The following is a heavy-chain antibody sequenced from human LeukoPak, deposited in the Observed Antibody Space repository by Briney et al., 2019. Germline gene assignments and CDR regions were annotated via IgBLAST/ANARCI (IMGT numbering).Heavy chain of an antibody. D-gene: IGHD6-19*01. CDR1: GGSISSYY. J-gene: IGHJ4*02. CDR3: ARDRGAVAGKYYFDY. Sequence: SETLSLTCTVSGGSISSYYWSWIRQPPGKGLEWIGYIYYSGSTNYNPSLKSRVTISVDTSKNQFSLKLSSVTAAGTAVYYCARDRGAVAGKYYFDYWGQGTLVTVSS. CDR2: IYYSGST. V-gene: IGHV4-59*01.